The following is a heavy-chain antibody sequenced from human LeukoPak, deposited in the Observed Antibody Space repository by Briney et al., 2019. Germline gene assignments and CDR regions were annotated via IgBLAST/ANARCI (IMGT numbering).Heavy chain of an antibody. CDR1: GGSFSGYY. V-gene: IGHV4-34*09. Sequence: SETLSLTCAVYGGSFSGYYWSWIRQPPGKGLEWIGEINHSGSTNYNPSLKSRVTISVDTSKNQFSLNLSSVTAADTAVYYCARRASGYDSRGYYDLLAYWGQGTLVTVSS. CDR2: INHSGST. D-gene: IGHD3-22*01. CDR3: ARRASGYDSRGYYDLLAY. J-gene: IGHJ4*02.